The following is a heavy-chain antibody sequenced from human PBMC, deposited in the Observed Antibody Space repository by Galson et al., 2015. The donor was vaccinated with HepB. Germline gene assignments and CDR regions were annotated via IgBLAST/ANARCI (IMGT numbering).Heavy chain of an antibody. D-gene: IGHD3-10*02. CDR2: ISSNGHST. J-gene: IGHJ6*02. CDR3: VKLFGELSDPDYYYGEDV. CDR1: GFTFSAYV. V-gene: IGHV3-64D*06. Sequence: LRLSCAASGFTFSAYVMHWVRQAPGKGLEYISTISSNGHSTYYADSVKGRFTISRDNSKNTLHLQMSSLRPEDTALYYCVKLFGELSDPDYYYGEDVWGQGTTVTVSS.